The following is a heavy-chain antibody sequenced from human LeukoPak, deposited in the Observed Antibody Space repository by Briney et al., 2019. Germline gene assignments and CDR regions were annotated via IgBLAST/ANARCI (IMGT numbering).Heavy chain of an antibody. D-gene: IGHD6-13*01. CDR2: IYSGGST. CDR3: ARGSSSWYRGGFDP. Sequence: PGGSLRLSCAASGFTVSSNYMSWVRQAPGKGLEWVSVIYSGGSTYYADSVKGRFTISRDNSKNTLYLQMNSLRAEDTAVYYCARGSSSWYRGGFDPWGQGTLVTVSS. V-gene: IGHV3-66*02. CDR1: GFTVSSNY. J-gene: IGHJ5*02.